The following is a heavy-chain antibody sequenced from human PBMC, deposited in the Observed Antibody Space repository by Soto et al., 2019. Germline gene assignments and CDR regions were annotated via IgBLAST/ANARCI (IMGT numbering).Heavy chain of an antibody. Sequence: GASVKVSCKACGVTFSSYAISWVRQAPGQGLEWMGGIIPIFGTANYAQKFQGRVTITADESTSTAYMELSSLRPEDTAVYYCARGEDGYNPVGFDYWGQGTLVTVSS. D-gene: IGHD5-12*01. CDR3: ARGEDGYNPVGFDY. CDR1: GVTFSSYA. CDR2: IIPIFGTA. V-gene: IGHV1-69*13. J-gene: IGHJ4*02.